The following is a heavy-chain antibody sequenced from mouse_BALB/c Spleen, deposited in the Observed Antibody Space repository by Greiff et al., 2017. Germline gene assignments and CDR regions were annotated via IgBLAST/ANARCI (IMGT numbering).Heavy chain of an antibody. CDR2: ISSGGST. D-gene: IGHD2-3*01. CDR1: GFTFSSYA. J-gene: IGHJ4*01. Sequence: EVKLVESGAGLVKPGGSLKLSCAASGFTFSSYAMSWVRQTPEKRLEWVASISSGGSTYYPDSVKGRFTISRDNARNILYMQMSSLRSEDTDMYYRARGGTYDCYYDYAMDYWGQGTSVTVSS. V-gene: IGHV5-6-5*01. CDR3: ARGGTYDCYYDYAMDY.